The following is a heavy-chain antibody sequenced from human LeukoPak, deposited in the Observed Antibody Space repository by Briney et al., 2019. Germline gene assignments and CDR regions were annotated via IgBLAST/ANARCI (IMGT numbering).Heavy chain of an antibody. Sequence: GGSLRLSCAASGFIFCTYAMNWVRQAPGKGLEWVSSISTTSASTYYADSVRGRFTISRDNAKNSLYLQMNSLRAEDTAIYYCARGIFNSASPNLDYWGQGSLVTVSS. J-gene: IGHJ4*02. CDR3: ARGIFNSASPNLDY. CDR2: ISTTSAST. D-gene: IGHD1-14*01. CDR1: GFIFCTYA. V-gene: IGHV3-21*01.